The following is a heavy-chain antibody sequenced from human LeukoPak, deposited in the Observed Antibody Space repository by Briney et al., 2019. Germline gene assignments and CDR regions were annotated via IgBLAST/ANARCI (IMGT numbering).Heavy chain of an antibody. J-gene: IGHJ4*02. D-gene: IGHD5-12*01. CDR1: GFSFSTYG. CDR2: IRYDGSNK. V-gene: IGHV3-30*02. Sequence: GGSLRLSCAASGFSFSTYGMHWVRQAPGKGLEWVAFIRYDGSNKYYADSVKGRFTISRDNSRNTLYLQMNSLRAEDTAVYYCAREGPRSGYDSYYFDYWGQGTLVTVSS. CDR3: AREGPRSGYDSYYFDY.